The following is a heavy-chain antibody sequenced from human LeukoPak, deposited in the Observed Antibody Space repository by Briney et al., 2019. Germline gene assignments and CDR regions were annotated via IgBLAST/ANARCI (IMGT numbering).Heavy chain of an antibody. J-gene: IGHJ4*02. CDR3: TRGRGIAVPGPLFGY. CDR1: GYTFTDYY. Sequence: ASVKVSCKASGYTFTDYYMHWVRQAPEQGLEWMGWINPNSGGTNYVQKFQGRVTMTRDTSISTVYMEVNSLRSDDTAVYYCTRGRGIAVPGPLFGYWGQGTLVTVSS. V-gene: IGHV1-2*02. D-gene: IGHD6-19*01. CDR2: INPNSGGT.